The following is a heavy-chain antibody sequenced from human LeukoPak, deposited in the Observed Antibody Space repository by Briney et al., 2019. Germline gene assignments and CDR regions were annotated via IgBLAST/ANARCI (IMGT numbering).Heavy chain of an antibody. J-gene: IGHJ4*02. CDR2: INPSGGST. V-gene: IGHV1-46*01. CDR1: GYTFTSYY. Sequence: ASVKVSXKASGYTFTSYYMHWVRQAPGQGLEWMGIINPSGGSTSYAQKFQGRVTMTRDTSTSTVYMELSSLRSEDTAVYYCAREAIYYDSSGPEFDYWGQGTLVTVSS. CDR3: AREAIYYDSSGPEFDY. D-gene: IGHD3-22*01.